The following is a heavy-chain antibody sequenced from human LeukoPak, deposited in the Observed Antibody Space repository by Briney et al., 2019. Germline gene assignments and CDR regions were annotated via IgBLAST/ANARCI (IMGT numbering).Heavy chain of an antibody. D-gene: IGHD5-18*01. J-gene: IGHJ3*02. CDR3: ARDVVDTAMVPDAFDI. CDR2: ISSSSSYI. Sequence: PGGSLRLSCAASGFTFSSYSMNWVRQAPGKGLEWVSSISSSSSYIYYADSVKGRFTIFRDNAKNSLYLQMNSLRAEDTAVYYCARDVVDTAMVPDAFDIWGQGTMVTVSS. CDR1: GFTFSSYS. V-gene: IGHV3-21*01.